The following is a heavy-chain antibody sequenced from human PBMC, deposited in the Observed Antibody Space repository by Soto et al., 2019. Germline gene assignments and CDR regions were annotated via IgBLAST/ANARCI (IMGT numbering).Heavy chain of an antibody. J-gene: IGHJ5*02. Sequence: PSETLSLTCAVYGGSFSGYYWSWIRQPPGRGLEGMGEINHSGSTNYNPSLKSRVTISVDTSKNQFSLKLSSVTAADTAVYYCARKKSIAAAENRGWCDPWGQGTLVTVSS. CDR3: ARKKSIAAAENRGWCDP. CDR1: GGSFSGYY. CDR2: INHSGST. V-gene: IGHV4-34*01. D-gene: IGHD6-13*01.